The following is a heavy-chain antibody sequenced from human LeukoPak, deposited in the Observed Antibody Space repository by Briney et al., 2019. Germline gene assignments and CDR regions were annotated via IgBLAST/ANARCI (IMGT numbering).Heavy chain of an antibody. Sequence: ASVKVSCKASRYTFTSYAMDWVRQAPGPGLEWMGWINTNTGNPTYAQGFTGRFVFSLYTSVSTADLQISSLKAEDTAVYYCARDILTGYYNNWFDPWGQGTLVTVSS. J-gene: IGHJ5*02. CDR3: ARDILTGYYNNWFDP. V-gene: IGHV7-4-1*02. CDR1: RYTFTSYA. D-gene: IGHD3-9*01. CDR2: INTNTGNP.